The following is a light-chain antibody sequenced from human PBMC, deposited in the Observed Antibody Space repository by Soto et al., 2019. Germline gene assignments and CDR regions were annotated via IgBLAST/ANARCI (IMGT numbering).Light chain of an antibody. V-gene: IGLV2-8*01. J-gene: IGLJ1*01. CDR3: SSYAGNSNYV. CDR1: SSDVGAYKF. Sequence: QSALTQPPSASGSPGQSVTMSCTGTSSDVGAYKFVSWYQQNPGKAPKLIIYDVTKRPTGVPDRFSGSKSGNTASLTVSGLQAEDEADYYCSSYAGNSNYVFGSGTKVTVL. CDR2: DVT.